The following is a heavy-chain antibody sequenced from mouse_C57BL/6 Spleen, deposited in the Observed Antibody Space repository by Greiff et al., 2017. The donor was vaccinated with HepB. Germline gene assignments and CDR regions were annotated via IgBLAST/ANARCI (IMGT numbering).Heavy chain of an antibody. CDR3: ARLIHYYGSSPYYYAMDY. Sequence: DVQLVESGGGLVKPGGSLKLSCAASGFTFSDYGMHWVRQAPEKGLEWVAYISSGSSTIYYADTVKGRFTISRDNAKNTLFLQMTSLRSEDTAMYYCARLIHYYGSSPYYYAMDYWGQGTSVTVSS. CDR1: GFTFSDYG. CDR2: ISSGSSTI. V-gene: IGHV5-17*01. J-gene: IGHJ4*01. D-gene: IGHD1-1*01.